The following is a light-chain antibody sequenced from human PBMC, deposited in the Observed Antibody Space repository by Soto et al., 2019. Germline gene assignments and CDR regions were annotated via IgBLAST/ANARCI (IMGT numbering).Light chain of an antibody. CDR3: QQYYSYPPT. J-gene: IGKJ1*01. Sequence: AIRMTQSPSSLSASTGDRVTITCRASQGISSYLAWYQQKPGKAPNLLIYAASTLQSGVPSRFSGSGSGTDFTFTISCLQSEDFATYYCQQYYSYPPTFGQGTKVDIK. CDR1: QGISSY. CDR2: AAS. V-gene: IGKV1-8*01.